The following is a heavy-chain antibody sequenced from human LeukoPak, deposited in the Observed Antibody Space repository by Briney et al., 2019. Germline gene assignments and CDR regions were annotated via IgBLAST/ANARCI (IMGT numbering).Heavy chain of an antibody. CDR3: ARQGVVTPYYFDY. V-gene: IGHV5-51*01. Sequence: GESLKISCKSSAYSFTAYWIGWVRQMPGKGLEWMGIIYPGDSDTRYSPSFQGQVTISADKSISTAYLQWSSLKASDTAMYYCARQGVVTPYYFDYWGQGTLVTVSS. CDR1: AYSFTAYW. J-gene: IGHJ4*02. D-gene: IGHD3-3*01. CDR2: IYPGDSDT.